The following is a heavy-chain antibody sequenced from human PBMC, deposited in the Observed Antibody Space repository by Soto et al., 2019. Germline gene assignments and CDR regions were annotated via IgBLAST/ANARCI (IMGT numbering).Heavy chain of an antibody. CDR3: ARDQYRITILGVVSYYFDY. CDR2: INAGNGNT. Sequence: ASVKVSCKASGYTFTSYAMHWVRQAPGQRLEWMGWINAGNGNTKYAQKFQGRVTITRDTSASTAYMELSSLRSEDTAVYYCARDQYRITILGVVSYYFDYWGQGTLVTVSS. CDR1: GYTFTSYA. D-gene: IGHD3-3*01. J-gene: IGHJ4*02. V-gene: IGHV1-3*01.